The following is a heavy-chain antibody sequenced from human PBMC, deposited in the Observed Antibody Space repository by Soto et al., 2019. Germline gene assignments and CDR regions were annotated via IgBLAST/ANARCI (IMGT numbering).Heavy chain of an antibody. CDR2: IAPVLRST. J-gene: IGHJ4*02. CDR1: GDTLNYYA. D-gene: IGHD4-17*01. V-gene: IGHV1-69*01. Sequence: QVQLVQSGTEVKKPGSSVKVSCKAPGDTLNYYAIVWVRQAPGQGLEWVGGIAPVLRSTNYALKFQGRVKITADASTSTAFWEMSSLRSEDTGIYFCARATVLSFQADYWGQGTLVTVSS. CDR3: ARATVLSFQADY.